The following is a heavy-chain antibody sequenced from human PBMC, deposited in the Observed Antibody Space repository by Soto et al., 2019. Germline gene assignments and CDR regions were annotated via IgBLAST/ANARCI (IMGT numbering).Heavy chain of an antibody. CDR3: ARVYCSSTSCYYCYGMDV. CDR1: GYSFTSYA. D-gene: IGHD2-2*01. Sequence: QVQLVQSGAEVKKPGASVKVSCKASGYSFTSYAMHWVRQAPGQRLEWMGWINAGNGNTKYSQKFQGRVTITRDTSASTAYMELSSPRSEDTAVYYCARVYCSSTSCYYCYGMDVWGQGTTVTVSS. CDR2: INAGNGNT. V-gene: IGHV1-3*01. J-gene: IGHJ6*02.